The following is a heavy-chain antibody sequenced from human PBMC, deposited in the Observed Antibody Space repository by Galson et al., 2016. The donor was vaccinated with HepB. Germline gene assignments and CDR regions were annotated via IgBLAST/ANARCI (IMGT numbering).Heavy chain of an antibody. CDR2: VNGDGSST. J-gene: IGHJ4*02. D-gene: IGHD5-18*01. CDR3: ARGGYSYGYPHYFDS. V-gene: IGHV3-74*01. Sequence: SLRLSCAASGFTFSSYWMHWVRQTPGKGLVWVSRVNGDGSSTSYSDSVKGRFSISRDDAKNTLYLQMNSLRAEDTAVYYFARGGYSYGYPHYFDSWGQGTLVTVSS. CDR1: GFTFSSYW.